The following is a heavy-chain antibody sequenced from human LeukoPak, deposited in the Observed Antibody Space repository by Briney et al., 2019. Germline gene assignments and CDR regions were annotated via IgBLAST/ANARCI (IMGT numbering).Heavy chain of an antibody. D-gene: IGHD2-8*01. V-gene: IGHV1-2*02. CDR2: INPNSGGT. J-gene: IGHJ5*02. CDR3: ARVTRNGDRFDP. CDR1: GYTFTDFY. Sequence: ASVKVSCKASGYTFTDFYIHWVRQAPGQGLEWMGWINPNSGGTKYAQKFQARVTMTRDTSISTLYMELSRLKSDDTAIYYCARVTRNGDRFDPWGQGTLVAVSS.